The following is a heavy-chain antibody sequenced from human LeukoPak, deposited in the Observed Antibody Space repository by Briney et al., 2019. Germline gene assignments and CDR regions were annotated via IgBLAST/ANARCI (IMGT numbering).Heavy chain of an antibody. CDR1: GGSISSYY. Sequence: SETLSLTCTVSGGSISSYYWSWIRQPPGKGLEWIGCIYHSERPYNNPSLKSRSPIPEATPRNRFFCKLSSGTAADPPVITWAWKYYHDTSGYFYVDSWGQGTLVTVSS. CDR3: AWKYYHDTSGYFYVDS. CDR2: IYHSERP. V-gene: IGHV4-59*04. J-gene: IGHJ4*02. D-gene: IGHD3-22*01.